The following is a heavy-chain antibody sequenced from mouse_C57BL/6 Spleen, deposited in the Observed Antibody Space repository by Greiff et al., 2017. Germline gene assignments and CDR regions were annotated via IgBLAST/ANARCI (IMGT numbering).Heavy chain of an antibody. J-gene: IGHJ4*01. CDR1: GYSITSGYY. V-gene: IGHV3-6*01. D-gene: IGHD2-1*01. CDR2: ISYYGSN. Sequence: EVKLMESGPGLVKPSQSLSLTCSVTGYSITSGYYWNWIRQFPGNKLAWMGYISYYGSNIYNPSLKNRISITRDTSKNQFFLKLNSVTTEDTATYYCARGGIYYGNLYAMDYWGQGTSVTVSS. CDR3: ARGGIYYGNLYAMDY.